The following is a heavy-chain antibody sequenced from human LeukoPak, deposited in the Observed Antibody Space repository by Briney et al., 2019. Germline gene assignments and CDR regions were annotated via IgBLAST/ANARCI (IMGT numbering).Heavy chain of an antibody. J-gene: IGHJ4*02. Sequence: GGSLRLSCAASGFTFSSYAMSWVRQAPGKGLEWVSAISGSGGSTYYADSVKGRFTISRDNSKNTLYLQMNSLRAEDTAVYYCAKDPSPLLWFGELFSFFDYWGQGTLVTVSS. D-gene: IGHD3-10*01. CDR1: GFTFSSYA. CDR3: AKDPSPLLWFGELFSFFDY. CDR2: ISGSGGST. V-gene: IGHV3-23*01.